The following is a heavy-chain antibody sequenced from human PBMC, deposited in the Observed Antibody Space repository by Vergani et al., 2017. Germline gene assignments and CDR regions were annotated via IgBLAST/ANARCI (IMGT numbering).Heavy chain of an antibody. Sequence: QVQLVQSGAEVKKPGSSVKVSCKASGGTFSSYAISWVRQAPGQGLEGMGRIIPILGIANYAQKFQGRVTITADKSTSTAYMELSSLRSEDTAVYYCASPSEGSYRLGPFDYWGQGTLVTVSS. CDR1: GGTFSSYA. CDR2: IIPILGIA. D-gene: IGHD1-26*01. CDR3: ASPSEGSYRLGPFDY. V-gene: IGHV1-69*04. J-gene: IGHJ4*02.